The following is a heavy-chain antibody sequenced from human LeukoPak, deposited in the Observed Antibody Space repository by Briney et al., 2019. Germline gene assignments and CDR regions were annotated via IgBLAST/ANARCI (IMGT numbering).Heavy chain of an antibody. Sequence: QPGGSLRLSCAASGFTFSSNAMSWVRQAPGKGLEWVSAISGSGGTTYYADSVKGRFTISRDNSKNTLYLQMNSLRAEDTAVYYCAKTVNAIVVVDQIFDYWGQGTLVTVSS. CDR3: AKTVNAIVVVDQIFDY. CDR2: ISGSGGTT. J-gene: IGHJ4*02. D-gene: IGHD3-22*01. V-gene: IGHV3-23*01. CDR1: GFTFSSNA.